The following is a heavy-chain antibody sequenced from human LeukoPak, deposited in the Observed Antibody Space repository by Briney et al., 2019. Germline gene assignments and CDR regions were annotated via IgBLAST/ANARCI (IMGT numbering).Heavy chain of an antibody. Sequence: ASVKVSCKASGYTFTSYGISWVRQAPGQGLEWMGWISAYNGNANYAQKLQGRVTMTTETSTSTAYMELRSLRSDDTAVYYCASLNYYGSGSYYYYYMDVWGKGTTVTVSS. CDR3: ASLNYYGSGSYYYYYMDV. CDR2: ISAYNGNA. CDR1: GYTFTSYG. V-gene: IGHV1-18*01. D-gene: IGHD3-10*01. J-gene: IGHJ6*03.